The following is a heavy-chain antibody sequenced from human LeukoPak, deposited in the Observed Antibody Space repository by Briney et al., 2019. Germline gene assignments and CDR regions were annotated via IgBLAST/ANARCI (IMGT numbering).Heavy chain of an antibody. D-gene: IGHD6-6*01. CDR1: GFTFSKYA. Sequence: PGRSLRLSCAASGFTFSKYAMHWVRQAPGKGLEWVTYISYDGSIQYYADSVKGRFTISRDNSKNTLYLQMNSLRAEDTAVYYCAKDALSSFRPSYYFDYWGQGTLVTVSS. CDR3: AKDALSSFRPSYYFDY. V-gene: IGHV3-30*04. J-gene: IGHJ4*02. CDR2: ISYDGSIQ.